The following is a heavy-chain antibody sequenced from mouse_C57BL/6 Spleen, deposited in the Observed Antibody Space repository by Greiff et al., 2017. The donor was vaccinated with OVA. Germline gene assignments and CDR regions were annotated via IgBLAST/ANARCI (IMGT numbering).Heavy chain of an antibody. CDR1: GYTFTSYT. CDR3: ARSVDYYGSSYNYAMDY. J-gene: IGHJ4*01. CDR2: INPSSGYT. Sequence: QVQLQQSGAELARPGASVKMSCKASGYTFTSYTMHWVKQRPGQGLEWIGYINPSSGYTKYNQKFKDKATLTADKSSSTAYMQLSSLTSEDSAVYYCARSVDYYGSSYNYAMDYWGQGTSVTVSS. V-gene: IGHV1-4*01. D-gene: IGHD1-1*01.